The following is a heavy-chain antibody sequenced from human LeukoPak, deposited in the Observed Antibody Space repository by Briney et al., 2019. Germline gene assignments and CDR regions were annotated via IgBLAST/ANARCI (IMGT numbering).Heavy chain of an antibody. Sequence: GRSLRLSCAASGFTFSSYAMHWVRQAPGKGLEWVAVISYDGSNKYYADSVKGRLTISRDNAKNPLSLQMNSLRGEDTAVYYCARDVALSTYHFDSSGLLDYWGQGTLVTVSS. V-gene: IGHV3-30-3*01. CDR1: GFTFSSYA. CDR2: ISYDGSNK. CDR3: ARDVALSTYHFDSSGLLDY. D-gene: IGHD3-22*01. J-gene: IGHJ4*02.